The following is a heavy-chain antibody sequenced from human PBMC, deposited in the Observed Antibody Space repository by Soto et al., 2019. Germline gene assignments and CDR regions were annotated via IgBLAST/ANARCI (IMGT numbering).Heavy chain of an antibody. CDR1: GFTFSSYW. Sequence: PGGSLRLSCAASGFTFSSYWMSWVRQAPGKGLEWVANIKQDGSEKYYVDSVKGRFTISRDNAKNSLYLQMNSLRAEDTAVYYCARAWDYGGKIGDSDYWGQGTLVTVSS. CDR2: IKQDGSEK. CDR3: ARAWDYGGKIGDSDY. J-gene: IGHJ4*02. V-gene: IGHV3-7*05. D-gene: IGHD4-17*01.